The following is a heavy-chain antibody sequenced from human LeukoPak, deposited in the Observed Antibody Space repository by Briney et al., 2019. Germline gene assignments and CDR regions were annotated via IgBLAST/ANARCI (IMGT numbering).Heavy chain of an antibody. J-gene: IGHJ5*02. CDR1: GGSISSYY. D-gene: IGHD6-19*01. CDR2: IYYSGST. CDR3: ARDYFYSSGPQGFDP. Sequence: SETLSLTCTVSGGSISSYYWSWIRQPPGKGLEWIGYIYYSGSTNYNPSLKSRVTISVDTSKNQFSLKLSSVTAADTAVYYCARDYFYSSGPQGFDPWGQGTLVTVSS. V-gene: IGHV4-59*01.